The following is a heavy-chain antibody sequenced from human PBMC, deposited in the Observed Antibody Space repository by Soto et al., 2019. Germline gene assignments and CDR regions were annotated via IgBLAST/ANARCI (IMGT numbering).Heavy chain of an antibody. CDR1: GYSNTIYA. D-gene: IGHD3-22*01. J-gene: IGHJ5*02. V-gene: IGHV1-3*01. Sequence: GASLKGACKTSGYSNTIYAMHWVRQAPGQRLEWMGWINAGNGNTKYSQKFQGRVTITRDTSASTAYMELSSLRSEGTAVYYCARDGYDSSGYYPPGYNWFDPWGQGTLVTVSS. CDR2: INAGNGNT. CDR3: ARDGYDSSGYYPPGYNWFDP.